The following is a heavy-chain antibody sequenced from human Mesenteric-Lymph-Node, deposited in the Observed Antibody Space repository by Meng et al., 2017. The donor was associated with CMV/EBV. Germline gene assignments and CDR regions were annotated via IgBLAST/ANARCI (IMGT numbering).Heavy chain of an antibody. CDR1: RITLSNYG. D-gene: IGHD1-26*01. CDR2: ILFDGSKE. Sequence: GESLKISCAASRITLSNYGMHWIRQAPGKGLEWVAFILFDGSKEYYADSVKGRFTISRDNSKNTLYLQMKSLRAEDTAVYHCAKGSGSYFDGYWGQGTLVTVSS. V-gene: IGHV3-30*02. J-gene: IGHJ4*02. CDR3: AKGSGSYFDGY.